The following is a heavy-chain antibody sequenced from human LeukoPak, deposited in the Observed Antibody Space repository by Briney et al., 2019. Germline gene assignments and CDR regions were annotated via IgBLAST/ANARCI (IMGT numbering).Heavy chain of an antibody. Sequence: NPGGSLRLSCAASGLTFSSYSMNWVRQAPGKGLEWVSSISSSSSYIYYADSVKGRFTISRDNAKNSLYLQMNSLRAEDTAVYYCAIGGIVVPAPRFDPWGQGTLVTVSS. D-gene: IGHD2-2*01. CDR3: AIGGIVVPAPRFDP. J-gene: IGHJ5*02. V-gene: IGHV3-21*01. CDR2: ISSSSSYI. CDR1: GLTFSSYS.